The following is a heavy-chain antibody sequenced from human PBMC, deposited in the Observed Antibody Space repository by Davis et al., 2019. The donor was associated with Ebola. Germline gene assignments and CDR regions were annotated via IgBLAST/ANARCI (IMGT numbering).Heavy chain of an antibody. J-gene: IGHJ4*02. CDR2: INPNSGGT. Sequence: ASVKVSCKASGYTFTGYYMHWVRQAPGQGLEWMGWINPNSGGTNYAQKFQGWVTMTRDTSISTAYMELSRLRSDDTAVYYCARSITIFGVVIGFDYWGQGTLVTVSS. CDR1: GYTFTGYY. D-gene: IGHD3-3*01. CDR3: ARSITIFGVVIGFDY. V-gene: IGHV1-2*04.